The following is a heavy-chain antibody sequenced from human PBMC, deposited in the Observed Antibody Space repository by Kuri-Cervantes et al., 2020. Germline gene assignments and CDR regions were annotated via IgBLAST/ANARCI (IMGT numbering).Heavy chain of an antibody. CDR1: GFTFDDYA. J-gene: IGHJ5*02. V-gene: IGHV3-21*01. CDR2: ISSSSSYI. D-gene: IGHD3-3*01. CDR3: ARDGAYYDFWSGYHNNWFDP. Sequence: GESLKISCAASGFTFDDYAMHWVRQAPGKGLEWVSSISSSSSYIYYADSVKGRFTISRDNAKNSLYLQMNSLRAEDTAVYYCARDGAYYDFWSGYHNNWFDPWGQGTLVTVSS.